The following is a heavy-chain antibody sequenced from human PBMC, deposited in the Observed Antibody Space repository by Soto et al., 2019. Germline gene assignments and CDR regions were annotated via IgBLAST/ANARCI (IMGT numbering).Heavy chain of an antibody. D-gene: IGHD2-2*01. CDR2: IYYSGST. J-gene: IGHJ6*03. CDR1: GGSISSYY. CDR3: AMRAAPDLYELPSDNMDV. V-gene: IGHV4-59*08. Sequence: SETLSLTCTVSGGSISSYYWSWIRQPPGKGLEWIGYIYYSGSTNYNPSLKSRVTISVDTSKNQFSLKLSSVTAADTAVYYCAMRAAPDLYELPSDNMDVWGKGTAVTVSS.